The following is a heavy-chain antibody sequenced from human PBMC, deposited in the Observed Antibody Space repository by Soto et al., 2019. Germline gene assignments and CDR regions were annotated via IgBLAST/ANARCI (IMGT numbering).Heavy chain of an antibody. J-gene: IGHJ4*02. CDR2: ISYDGSNK. CDR3: ARDLLDLAGSEYSSSWYLDY. Sequence: GGSLRLSCAASGFTFSSYAMHWVRQAPGKGLEWVAVISYDGSNKYYADSVKGRFTISRDNSKNTLYLQMNSLRAEDTAVYYCARDLLDLAGSEYSSSWYLDYWGQGTLVTVSS. CDR1: GFTFSSYA. V-gene: IGHV3-30-3*01. D-gene: IGHD6-13*01.